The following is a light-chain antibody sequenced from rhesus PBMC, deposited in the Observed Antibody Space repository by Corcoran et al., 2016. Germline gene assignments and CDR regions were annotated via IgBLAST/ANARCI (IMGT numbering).Light chain of an antibody. V-gene: IGKV3-35*01. Sequence: EIVLTQSPGTLSLSPGGRATLSCRASQRVTTSLAWYQQKPGQAPRLLIYDAPTRATGIPDRFSGSGSGTDFTLTISSLEPEDVGLYYCQQYNDWTFGQGTKVEIK. J-gene: IGKJ1*01. CDR1: QRVTTS. CDR3: QQYNDWT. CDR2: DAP.